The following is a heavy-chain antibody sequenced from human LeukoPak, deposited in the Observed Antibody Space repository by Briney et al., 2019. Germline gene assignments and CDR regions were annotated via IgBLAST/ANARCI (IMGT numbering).Heavy chain of an antibody. J-gene: IGHJ6*02. Sequence: GRSLRLSCAASGFTFSSYAMHWVRQAPGKGLEWVAVISYDGSNKYYADSVKGRFTISRDNSKNTLYLQMNSLRAEDTAVYCCARESGYSYGYDYYGMDVWGQGTTVTVSS. CDR1: GFTFSSYA. CDR3: ARESGYSYGYDYYGMDV. D-gene: IGHD5-18*01. CDR2: ISYDGSNK. V-gene: IGHV3-30-3*01.